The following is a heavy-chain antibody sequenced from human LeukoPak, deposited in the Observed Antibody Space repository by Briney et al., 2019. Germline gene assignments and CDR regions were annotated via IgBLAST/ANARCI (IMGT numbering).Heavy chain of an antibody. CDR1: GGSISSGRYY. V-gene: IGHV4-61*02. J-gene: IGHJ3*02. CDR3: ARAFNIAARHDPFDI. CDR2: IYTSGST. D-gene: IGHD6-6*01. Sequence: PSETLSLTCTVSGGSISSGRYYWSWIRQPAGKGLEWIGRIYTSGSTNYNPSLKSRVTISVDTSKNQFSLKLSSVTAADTAVYYCARAFNIAARHDPFDIWGQGTMVTVSS.